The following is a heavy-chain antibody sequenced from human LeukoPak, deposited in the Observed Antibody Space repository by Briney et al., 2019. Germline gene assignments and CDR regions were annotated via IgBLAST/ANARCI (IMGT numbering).Heavy chain of an antibody. D-gene: IGHD3-22*01. Sequence: SETLSLTCTVSGGSISSGGYYWSWIRQHPGKGLEWIGSIYYSGSTYYNPSLKSRVTISSDRSKNHFSLQLSSVTAADTAVYSCARDSPGGYYDSSGYHYGGGFDYWGQGTLVTVSS. CDR3: ARDSPGGYYDSSGYHYGGGFDY. V-gene: IGHV4-31*03. CDR2: IYYSGST. J-gene: IGHJ4*02. CDR1: GGSISSGGYY.